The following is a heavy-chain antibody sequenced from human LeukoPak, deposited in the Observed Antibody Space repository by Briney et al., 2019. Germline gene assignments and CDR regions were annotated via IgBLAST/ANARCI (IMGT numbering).Heavy chain of an antibody. CDR2: IYYSGST. D-gene: IGHD3-22*01. Sequence: SETLSLTCTVSGGSISSGDYYWSWIRQPPGKCLEWIGYIYYSGSTYYNPSLKSGVTISVDTSKNQFSLKLSSVTAADTAVYHCAGPGRDSSGYYFGFDYWGQGTLVTASS. J-gene: IGHJ4*02. CDR1: GGSISSGDYY. CDR3: AGPGRDSSGYYFGFDY. V-gene: IGHV4-30-4*01.